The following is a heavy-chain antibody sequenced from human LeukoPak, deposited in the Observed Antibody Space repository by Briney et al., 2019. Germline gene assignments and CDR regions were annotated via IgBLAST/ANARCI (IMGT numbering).Heavy chain of an antibody. D-gene: IGHD3-3*01. CDR2: ISSSSSYI. CDR1: GITLSNYS. J-gene: IGHJ5*02. Sequence: GGSLRLSCAVSGITLSNYSMNWVRQAPGKGLEWVSSISSSSSYIYYADSVKGRFTISRDNAKNSLYLQMNSLRAEDTAVYYCARDPQYYDFWSGYYPNWFDPWGQGTLVTVSS. V-gene: IGHV3-21*01. CDR3: ARDPQYYDFWSGYYPNWFDP.